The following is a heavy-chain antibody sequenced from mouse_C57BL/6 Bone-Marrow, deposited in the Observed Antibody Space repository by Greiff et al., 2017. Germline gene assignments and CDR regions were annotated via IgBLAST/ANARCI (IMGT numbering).Heavy chain of an antibody. D-gene: IGHD2-4*01. CDR3: VKREGIYYDPFAY. CDR1: GYTFTGYW. J-gene: IGHJ3*01. CDR2: ILPGSGST. V-gene: IGHV1-9*01. Sequence: VQLQQSGAELMKPGASVKLSCKATGYTFTGYWIEWVKQRPGHGLAWIGEILPGSGSTNYNVKFKGKATFTADTSSNTAYMQLSSLTTEDSAIYYCVKREGIYYDPFAYWGQGTLVTVSA.